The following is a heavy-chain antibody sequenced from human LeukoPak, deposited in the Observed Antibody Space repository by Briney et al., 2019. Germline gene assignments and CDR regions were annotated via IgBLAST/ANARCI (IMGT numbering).Heavy chain of an antibody. D-gene: IGHD2-15*01. V-gene: IGHV5-51*01. CDR3: ARPLYSGSIDAFDI. CDR2: IYPGDSDT. J-gene: IGHJ3*02. Sequence: GESLKISCKGSGYSFTSYWIGWVRQMPGKGLERMGIIYPGDSDTKYSPSFQGQVTISADKSISTAYLQWSSLKASDTAIYYCARPLYSGSIDAFDIWGQGTMVTVSS. CDR1: GYSFTSYW.